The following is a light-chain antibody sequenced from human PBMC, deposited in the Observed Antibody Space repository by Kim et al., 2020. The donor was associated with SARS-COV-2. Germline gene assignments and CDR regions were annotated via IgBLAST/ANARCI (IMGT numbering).Light chain of an antibody. CDR2: GKN. V-gene: IGLV3-19*01. CDR3: NSRGSNDNVL. J-gene: IGLJ2*01. CDR1: SLRSYY. Sequence: SSELTQDPAVSVALGQTVRITCQGDSLRSYYATWCQQKPGQAPIVVIYGKNNRPSGIPDRFSGSSSGDTASLTITGTQAGDEADYYCNSRGSNDNVLFGGGTQLTVL.